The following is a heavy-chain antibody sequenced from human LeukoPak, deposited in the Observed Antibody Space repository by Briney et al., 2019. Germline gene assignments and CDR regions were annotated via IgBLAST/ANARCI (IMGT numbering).Heavy chain of an antibody. V-gene: IGHV3-48*01. CDR2: ISSSSSTI. Sequence: GGSLRLSCAASGFTFSSYSMNWVRQAPGKGLEWVSYISSSSSTIYYADSVKGRFTISRDNAKNSLYLQMNSLRAEDTAVYYCARGLQAYSSSWYAPVNWFDPWGQGTLVTVSS. CDR3: ARGLQAYSSSWYAPVNWFDP. CDR1: GFTFSSYS. J-gene: IGHJ5*02. D-gene: IGHD6-13*01.